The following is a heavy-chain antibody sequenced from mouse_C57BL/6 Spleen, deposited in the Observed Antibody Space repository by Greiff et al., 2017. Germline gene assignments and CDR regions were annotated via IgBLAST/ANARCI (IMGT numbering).Heavy chain of an antibody. Sequence: LQQSGAELVRPGASVKMSCKASGYTFTSYNMHWVKQTPRQGLEWIGAIYPGNGDTTYNQKLQGKATLTVDKSSSTAYMQLSSLTSEDSAVYFCARGGMMGYSFAYWGQGTLVTVSA. J-gene: IGHJ3*01. CDR1: GYTFTSYN. D-gene: IGHD2-3*01. V-gene: IGHV1-12*01. CDR3: ARGGMMGYSFAY. CDR2: IYPGNGDT.